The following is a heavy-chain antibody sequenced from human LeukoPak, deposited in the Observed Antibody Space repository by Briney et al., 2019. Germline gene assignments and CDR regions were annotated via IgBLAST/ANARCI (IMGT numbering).Heavy chain of an antibody. J-gene: IGHJ4*02. CDR3: ARGQPGIAVAGRLGDDY. D-gene: IGHD6-19*01. CDR2: MNPNSGNT. V-gene: IGHV1-8*01. CDR1: GYTFTSYD. Sequence: ASVKVSCKASGYTFTSYDINWVRQATGQGLEWVGWMNPNSGNTGYAQKFQGRVTMTRSTSISTAYMELSSLRSEDTAVYYCARGQPGIAVAGRLGDDYWGQGTLVTVSS.